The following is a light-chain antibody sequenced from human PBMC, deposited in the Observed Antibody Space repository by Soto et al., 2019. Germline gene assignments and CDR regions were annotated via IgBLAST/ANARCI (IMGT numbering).Light chain of an antibody. V-gene: IGKV1-12*01. CDR1: QSISNW. CDR3: QQAHSFPVT. Sequence: DIQMTHSPASVYASVGDRVTITCRASQSISNWVAWYQQKTGKAPELLIYAASSLQSGVPSRFSGRGSGKDFTLTVTSLPPEDFASDYCQQAHSFPVTFDQATRLETK. J-gene: IGKJ5*01. CDR2: AAS.